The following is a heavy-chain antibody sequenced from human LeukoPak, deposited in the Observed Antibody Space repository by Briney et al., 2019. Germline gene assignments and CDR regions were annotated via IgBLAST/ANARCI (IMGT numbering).Heavy chain of an antibody. J-gene: IGHJ6*03. CDR1: GFTFSSYA. V-gene: IGHV3-30*01. Sequence: GGSLRLSCAASGFTFSSYAMHWVRRAPGKGLEWVAVISYEGSNKYYGDSVKDRFTICRDNSKNTLYLQMNSLRGEDTAVYYCARGVKARPASYYYYYMDVWGKGNTVSVSS. CDR2: ISYEGSNK. CDR3: ARGVKARPASYYYYYMDV. D-gene: IGHD4-23*01.